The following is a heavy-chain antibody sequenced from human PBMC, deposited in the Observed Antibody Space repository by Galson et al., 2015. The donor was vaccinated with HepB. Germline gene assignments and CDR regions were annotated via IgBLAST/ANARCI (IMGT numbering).Heavy chain of an antibody. V-gene: IGHV3-30*18. Sequence: SLRLSCAASGFTFSSYGMHWVRQAPGKGLEWVAVISYDGSNKYYADSVKGRFTISRDNSKNTLYLQMNSLRAEDTAVYYCAKALSGGSGWYGEDYWGQGTLVTVSS. D-gene: IGHD6-13*01. J-gene: IGHJ4*02. CDR3: AKALSGGSGWYGEDY. CDR2: ISYDGSNK. CDR1: GFTFSSYG.